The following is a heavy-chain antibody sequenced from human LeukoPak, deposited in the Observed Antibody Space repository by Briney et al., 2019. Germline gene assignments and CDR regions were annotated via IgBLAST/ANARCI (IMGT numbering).Heavy chain of an antibody. CDR3: TRGYSGKSVYAFDI. V-gene: IGHV3-72*01. Sequence: PAGSLRRSCAASRFTFSNHYVDWDRQAPGKGLEWVGRSGNKVRRYTPKYAASVKGRFTISRDESKSSLYLQMNRLKTEDTAVYHCTRGYSGKSVYAFDIWGQGTMVTVSS. D-gene: IGHD1-26*01. CDR2: SGNKVRRYTP. J-gene: IGHJ3*02. CDR1: RFTFSNHY.